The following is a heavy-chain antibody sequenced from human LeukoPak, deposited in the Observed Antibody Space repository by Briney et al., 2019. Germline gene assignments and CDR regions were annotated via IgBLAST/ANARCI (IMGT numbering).Heavy chain of an antibody. CDR1: GFTFSSYA. D-gene: IGHD3-10*01. CDR3: ARDGSGSYYNSYYYYYMDV. Sequence: GGSLRLSCAASGFTFSSYAMHWVRQAPGKGLEWVAVISYDGSNKYYADSVKGRFTISRDNSKNTLYLQRNSLRAEDTAVYYCARDGSGSYYNSYYYYYMDVWGKGTTVTVSS. J-gene: IGHJ6*03. CDR2: ISYDGSNK. V-gene: IGHV3-30*01.